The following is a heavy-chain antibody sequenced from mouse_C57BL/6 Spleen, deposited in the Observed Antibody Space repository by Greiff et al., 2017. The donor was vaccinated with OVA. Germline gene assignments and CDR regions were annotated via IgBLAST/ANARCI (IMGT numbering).Heavy chain of an antibody. CDR3: ARSDTTVVHFDY. CDR2: INPYNGGT. D-gene: IGHD1-1*01. CDR1: GYTFTDYY. Sequence: VQLKESGPVLVKPGASVKMSCKASGYTFTDYYMNWVKQSHGKSLEWIGVINPYNGGTSYNQKFKGKATLTVDKSSSTAYMELNSLTSEDSAVYYCARSDTTVVHFDYWGQGTTLTVSS. J-gene: IGHJ2*01. V-gene: IGHV1-19*01.